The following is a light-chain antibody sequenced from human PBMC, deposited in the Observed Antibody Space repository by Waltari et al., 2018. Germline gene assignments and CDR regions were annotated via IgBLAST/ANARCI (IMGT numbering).Light chain of an antibody. CDR3: QQSRQWPRRT. J-gene: IGKJ2*01. Sequence: EIVMTQSPVTMSVSPGEGVTLSCTASESVGTDVAWYRHKPGQPPRLLIYFGSTRATGVPARISGSGSGTDFSLTISSLESEDFAFYYCQQSRQWPRRTFGQVTKLE. CDR2: FGS. CDR1: ESVGTD. V-gene: IGKV3D-15*01.